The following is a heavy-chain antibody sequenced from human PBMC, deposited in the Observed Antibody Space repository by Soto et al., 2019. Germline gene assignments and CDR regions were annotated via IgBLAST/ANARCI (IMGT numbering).Heavy chain of an antibody. Sequence: PSETLSHTCTVSGGSVSSGNYYWSWIRQPPGKGLEWIGYIFHTGTTNYNPSLKSRVAISLDTSMNQFSLKLSSVTAADTAVYYCTRAPVSGSYCFDFWGQGTPVTVSS. CDR2: IFHTGTT. J-gene: IGHJ4*02. D-gene: IGHD1-26*01. CDR3: TRAPVSGSYCFDF. V-gene: IGHV4-61*01. CDR1: GGSVSSGNYY.